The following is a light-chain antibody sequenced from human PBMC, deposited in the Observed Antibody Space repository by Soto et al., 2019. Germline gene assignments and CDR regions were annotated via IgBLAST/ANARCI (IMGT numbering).Light chain of an antibody. Sequence: DIQMTQSPFTLSASVGDRVTITCRAIQSISTWLAWYQQKPGKAPKLLIYGASSLESGVPSRFSGSGSGTEFTLTITGLQPDDFATYYCQQYNSYSSTFGQGTKVDIK. CDR3: QQYNSYSST. J-gene: IGKJ1*01. CDR1: QSISTW. V-gene: IGKV1-5*01. CDR2: GAS.